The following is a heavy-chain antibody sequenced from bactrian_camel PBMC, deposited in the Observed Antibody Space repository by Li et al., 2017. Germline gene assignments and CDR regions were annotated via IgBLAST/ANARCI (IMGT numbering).Heavy chain of an antibody. D-gene: IGHD2*01. CDR2: INSDGST. CDR3: AARGGYCYLHTSSGYNH. J-gene: IGHJ4*01. Sequence: HVQLVESGGGSVQAGGSLKLSCVASGASARLRCMGWFRQAPGQEREAVAGINSDGSTNYAESAKGRFTISRDNAKNTLYLQMDNLKPEDTAMYTCAARGGYCYLHTSSGYNHWGQGTQVTVS. V-gene: IGHV3S53*01. CDR1: GASARLRC.